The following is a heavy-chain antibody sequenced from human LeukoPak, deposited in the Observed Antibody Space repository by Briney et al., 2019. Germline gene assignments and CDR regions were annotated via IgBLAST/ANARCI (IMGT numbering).Heavy chain of an antibody. D-gene: IGHD3-16*02. CDR1: GGSISSYY. V-gene: IGHV4-59*01. CDR2: IYYSGRT. Sequence: SETLSLTCTVSGGSISSYYWSWIRQPPGKGLEWIGYIYYSGRTNYNPYLKSRVTISVDTSKNQFSLKIRSVTPANTAVSYCAGLDYYYICGSYRPAEYLQHWGQGTLVTVSS. CDR3: AGLDYYYICGSYRPAEYLQH. J-gene: IGHJ1*01.